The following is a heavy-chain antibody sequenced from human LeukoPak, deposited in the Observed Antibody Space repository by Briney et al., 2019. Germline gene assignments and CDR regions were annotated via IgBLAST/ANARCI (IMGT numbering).Heavy chain of an antibody. Sequence: SETLSLTCTVSAGSISSHYWSWIRQPPGKGLEWIGYIYYSGSTNYNPSLKSRVTISVDTSKNQFSLKLSSVTAADTAVYYCARSYDFWSGYLDYWGQGTLVTVSS. V-gene: IGHV4-59*11. CDR3: ARSYDFWSGYLDY. CDR2: IYYSGST. D-gene: IGHD3-3*01. CDR1: AGSISSHY. J-gene: IGHJ4*02.